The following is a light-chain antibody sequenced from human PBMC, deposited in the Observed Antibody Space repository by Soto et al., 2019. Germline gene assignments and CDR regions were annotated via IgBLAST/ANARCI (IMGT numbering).Light chain of an antibody. CDR2: AAS. CDR1: QDISSF. Sequence: IQLTQSPSSLSASIGDRVTITCRASQDISSFLAWYQQKPGKAPKLRIYAASTLQSGVPSRFSGSGSGTDFTLTISSLQPEDFATYFCQQLNSYPLTFGQGTRLEIK. J-gene: IGKJ5*01. CDR3: QQLNSYPLT. V-gene: IGKV1-9*01.